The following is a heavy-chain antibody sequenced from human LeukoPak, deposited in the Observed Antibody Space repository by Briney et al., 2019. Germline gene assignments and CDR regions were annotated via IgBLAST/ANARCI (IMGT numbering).Heavy chain of an antibody. D-gene: IGHD5-12*01. CDR3: ARVGVVATSLDY. J-gene: IGHJ4*02. CDR2: IKQDGSEK. Sequence: GGSPRLSCAASGFTFSSYWMSWVRQAPGKGLEWVANIKQDGSEKYYVDSVKGRFTISRDNAENSLYLQMNSLRAEDTAVYYCARVGVVATSLDYWGQGTLVTVSS. CDR1: GFTFSSYW. V-gene: IGHV3-7*03.